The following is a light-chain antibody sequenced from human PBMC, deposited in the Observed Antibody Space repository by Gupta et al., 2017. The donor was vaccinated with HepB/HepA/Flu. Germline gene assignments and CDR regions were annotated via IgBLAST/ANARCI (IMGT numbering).Light chain of an antibody. CDR3: QQDGSSPPT. CDR1: QSFASSY. CDR2: GAS. Sequence: LVFTQSPGTLSLSPGERATLSCRASQSFASSYLAWYQQKPGQAPRLLIYGASIRATGIPDKFSGSGSGTDFTLTISRLEPADFAVYYCQQDGSSPPTFGQGTKVEIK. V-gene: IGKV3-20*01. J-gene: IGKJ1*01.